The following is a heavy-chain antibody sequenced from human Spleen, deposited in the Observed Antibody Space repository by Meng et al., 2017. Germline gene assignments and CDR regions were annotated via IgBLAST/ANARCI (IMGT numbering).Heavy chain of an antibody. J-gene: IGHJ4*03. CDR2: IYPSVNT. Sequence: QVQLQESGPGLVNPSETLSLTCTVSGVSISSYHWSWIRQPAGKGLEWIGRIYPSVNTYYNPSLKSRVTMSVDASRNQFSLKLTSVTAADTAVYYCARAVNMATDVWGPGALVTVSS. V-gene: IGHV4-4*07. CDR3: ARAVNMATDV. D-gene: IGHD5-12*01. CDR1: GVSISSYH.